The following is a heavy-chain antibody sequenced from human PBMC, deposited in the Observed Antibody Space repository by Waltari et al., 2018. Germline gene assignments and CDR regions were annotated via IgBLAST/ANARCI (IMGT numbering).Heavy chain of an antibody. CDR1: GFTFGNYA. J-gene: IGHJ6*03. Sequence: EVQLLESGGGLVQPGGSLRLSCAASGFTFGNYAMGWVRQAPGRGLEWVSVFYSGGTTYYADSVKGRFTISRDNSKNTLYLQMNSLRAEDTAVYYCAKDSSPFLEHRVYYYYYMDVWGKGTTVTVSS. CDR3: AKDSSPFLEHRVYYYYYMDV. D-gene: IGHD3-3*01. V-gene: IGHV3-23*03. CDR2: FYSGGTT.